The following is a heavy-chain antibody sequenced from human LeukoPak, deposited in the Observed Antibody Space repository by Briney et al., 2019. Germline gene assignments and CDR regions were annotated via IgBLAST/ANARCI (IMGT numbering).Heavy chain of an antibody. CDR3: ARSYYYDSSGYYPFGY. CDR2: INHSGST. Sequence: MPSETLSLTCAVYGGSFSGYYWSWIRQPPGKGLEWIGEINHSGSTNYNPSLKSRVTISVDTSKNQFSLKLSSVTAADTAVYYCARSYYYDSSGYYPFGYWGQGTLVTVSS. V-gene: IGHV4-34*01. CDR1: GGSFSGYY. J-gene: IGHJ4*02. D-gene: IGHD3-22*01.